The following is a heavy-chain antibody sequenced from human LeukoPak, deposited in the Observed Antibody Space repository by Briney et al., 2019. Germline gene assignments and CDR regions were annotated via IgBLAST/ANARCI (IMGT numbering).Heavy chain of an antibody. V-gene: IGHV3-33*01. CDR3: TRWGGTRQYYFDY. D-gene: IGHD1-1*01. CDR2: TRFDGSIK. J-gene: IGHJ4*02. CDR1: GFIFSDYG. Sequence: GGSLRLSCAVSGFIFSDYGFHWVRQAPGKGLEWVAVTRFDGSIKQYADSVKGRFTISRDDSKNTLYLQMNFLKSEDTAVYYCTRWGGTRQYYFDYWGQGTLVTVSS.